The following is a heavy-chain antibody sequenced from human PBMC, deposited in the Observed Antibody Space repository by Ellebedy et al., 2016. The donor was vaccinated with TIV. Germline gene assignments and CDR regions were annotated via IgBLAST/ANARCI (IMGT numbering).Heavy chain of an antibody. V-gene: IGHV6-1*01. CDR1: GDSVSSNSAA. CDR3: ARLEWLPHATFDY. Sequence: SQTLSLTCAISGDSVSSNSAAWNWIRQSTSRGLEWLGRTYYRSKWFYDYAVSVKSRITINPDTSKNQFSLQLNSVTPEDTAVYYCARLEWLPHATFDYWGQGTLVTVSS. J-gene: IGHJ4*02. CDR2: TYYRSKWFY. D-gene: IGHD3-3*01.